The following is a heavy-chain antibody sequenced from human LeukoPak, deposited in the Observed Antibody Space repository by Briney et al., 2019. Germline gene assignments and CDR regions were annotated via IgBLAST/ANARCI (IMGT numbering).Heavy chain of an antibody. CDR3: AREGKNIVATHTGWFDP. J-gene: IGHJ5*02. V-gene: IGHV1-2*02. CDR2: INPNSGGT. Sequence: ASVKVSCKTSGYTFTGYYMHWVRQAPGQGLEWMGWINPNSGGTNYAQKFQGRVTMTRDTSISTAYMELSRLRSDDTAVYYCAREGKNIVATHTGWFDPWGQGTLVTVSS. D-gene: IGHD5-12*01. CDR1: GYTFTGYY.